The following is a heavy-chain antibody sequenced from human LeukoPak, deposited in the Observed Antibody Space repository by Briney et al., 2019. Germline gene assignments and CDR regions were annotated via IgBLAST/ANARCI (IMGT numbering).Heavy chain of an antibody. D-gene: IGHD6-13*01. V-gene: IGHV4-59*01. CDR1: GGSISSYY. CDR2: IYYSGST. J-gene: IGHJ2*01. Sequence: SETLSLTCTVSGGSISSYYWSWIRQPPGKGLEWIGYIYYSGSTNYNPSLKSRVTISVDTSKNQFSLKLSSVTAADTAVYYCAREKGYSSSWMKDWYFDLWGRGTLVTVSS. CDR3: AREKGYSSSWMKDWYFDL.